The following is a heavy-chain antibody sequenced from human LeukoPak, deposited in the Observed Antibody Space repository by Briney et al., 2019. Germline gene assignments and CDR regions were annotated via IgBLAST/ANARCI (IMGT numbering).Heavy chain of an antibody. CDR2: ISGSGGST. J-gene: IGHJ4*02. Sequence: QSGGSLRLSCAASGFTFSSYAMSWVRQAPGKGLEWVSAISGSGGSTYYADSVKGWFTISRDNSKNTLYLQMNSLRAEDTAVYYCAKDPDRYGGNVYFDYWGQGTLVTVSS. D-gene: IGHD4-23*01. CDR3: AKDPDRYGGNVYFDY. CDR1: GFTFSSYA. V-gene: IGHV3-23*01.